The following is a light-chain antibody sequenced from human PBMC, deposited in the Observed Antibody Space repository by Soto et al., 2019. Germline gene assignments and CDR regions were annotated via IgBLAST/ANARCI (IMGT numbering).Light chain of an antibody. CDR3: SSYTSSSTRV. J-gene: IGLJ3*02. V-gene: IGLV2-14*01. CDR2: EVS. CDR1: SSDVGSYNY. Sequence: QSALNQPASVSGSPGQSITISCTGTSSDVGSYNYVSWYQHHPGKAPKLMIYEVSNRPSGVSNRFSGSKSGNTASLTISGLQAEDEADYYCSSYTSSSTRVFGGGTQLTVL.